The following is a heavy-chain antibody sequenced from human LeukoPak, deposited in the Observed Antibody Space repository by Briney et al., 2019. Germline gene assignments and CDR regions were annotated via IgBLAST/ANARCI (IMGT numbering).Heavy chain of an antibody. V-gene: IGHV1-18*01. CDR2: ISAYNGNT. CDR3: ARVPDRYSSACWSDP. D-gene: IGHD6-19*01. J-gene: IGHJ5*02. CDR1: RYTFPHYG. Sequence: ASVTVSCKACRYTFPHYGISWLRQAPGQGLEWMGWISAYNGNTNYAQKLQGRVTMTTDTSTSTAYMELRSLRSDDTAVYYCARVPDRYSSACWSDPWGQGTLVTVSS.